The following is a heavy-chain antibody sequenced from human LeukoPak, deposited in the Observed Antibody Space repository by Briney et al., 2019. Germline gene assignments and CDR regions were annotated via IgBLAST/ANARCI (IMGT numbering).Heavy chain of an antibody. V-gene: IGHV3-21*01. Sequence: GGSLRLSCAASGFTFSSYSMNWVRQAPGKGLEWVSSISSSSSYIYYADSVKGRFTISRDNAKNSLYLQMNSLRAEDTAVYYCARVADQRLVSGIDYWGQGTLVTVSS. CDR1: GFTFSSYS. D-gene: IGHD6-13*01. CDR2: ISSSSSYI. CDR3: ARVADQRLVSGIDY. J-gene: IGHJ4*02.